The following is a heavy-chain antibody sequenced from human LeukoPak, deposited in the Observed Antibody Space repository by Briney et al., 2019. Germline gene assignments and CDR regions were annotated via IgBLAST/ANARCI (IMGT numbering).Heavy chain of an antibody. CDR2: ISGSGGST. CDR1: GFTFSSYA. D-gene: IGHD5-18*01. J-gene: IGHJ4*02. V-gene: IGHV3-23*01. Sequence: GGSLRLSCAASGFTFSSYAMSWVRQAPGKGLEWVSAISGSGGSTYYADSVKGRFTISRDNSENTLYLQMNSLRAEDTAVYYCAKAHGYSNGSSVSWGQGTLVTVSS. CDR3: AKAHGYSNGSSVS.